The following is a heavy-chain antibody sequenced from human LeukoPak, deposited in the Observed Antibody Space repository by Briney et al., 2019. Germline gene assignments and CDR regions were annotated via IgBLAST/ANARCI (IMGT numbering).Heavy chain of an antibody. CDR3: AGTYYYGSGSLYYFDY. CDR1: GGTFSSYA. CDR2: IIPIFGTA. Sequence: ASVKVSCKASGGTFSSYAISWVRQAPGQGLEWMGGIIPIFGTANYAQKFQGRVTITADESTSTAYMELSSLRSEDMAVYYCAGTYYYGSGSLYYFDYWGQGTLVTVSS. D-gene: IGHD3-10*01. J-gene: IGHJ4*02. V-gene: IGHV1-69*13.